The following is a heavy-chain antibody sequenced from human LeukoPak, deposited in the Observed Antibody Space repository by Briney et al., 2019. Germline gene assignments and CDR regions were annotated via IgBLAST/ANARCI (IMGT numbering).Heavy chain of an antibody. V-gene: IGHV4-30-4*01. CDR2: IYNSGTT. D-gene: IGHD3-22*01. CDR1: GGSISSGDYY. J-gene: IGHJ4*02. Sequence: PSETLSLTCTVSGGSISSGDYYWSWFRQPPWKGLEWIGYIYNSGTTYYNPSLRSRVTLSVDTSKNQFSLRLNSVAAADTAVYYCARKRYDDPYFFDYWGQGTLVTVSS. CDR3: ARKRYDDPYFFDY.